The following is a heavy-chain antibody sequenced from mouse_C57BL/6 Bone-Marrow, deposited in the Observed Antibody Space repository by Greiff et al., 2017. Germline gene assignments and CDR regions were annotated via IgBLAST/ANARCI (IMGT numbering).Heavy chain of an antibody. D-gene: IGHD1-1*01. CDR2: ISSGGSYT. Sequence: EVHLVESGGDLVKPGGSLKLSCAASGFTFSSYGMSWVRQTPDKRLEWVATISSGGSYTYYPDSVKGRFTISRDNAKNTLYLQMSSLKIKYTAMYFYARLLYYYGNRYLDYWGQGTTLTVSS. J-gene: IGHJ2*01. CDR1: GFTFSSYG. V-gene: IGHV5-6*01. CDR3: ARLLYYYGNRYLDY.